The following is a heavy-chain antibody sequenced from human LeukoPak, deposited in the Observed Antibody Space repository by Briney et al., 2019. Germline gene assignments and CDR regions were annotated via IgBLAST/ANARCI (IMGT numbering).Heavy chain of an antibody. CDR3: ARTAARRFDY. CDR2: INPTGGST. D-gene: IGHD6-6*01. J-gene: IGHJ4*02. Sequence: ASVKVSCKASGYTFPSYFTHWVRQAPGQGLEWMGIINPTGGSTTYAQKFQGRVTMTRDTYTSTVYMELSSLRSDDTAVYYCARTAARRFDYWGQGTLVTVSS. CDR1: GYTFPSYF. V-gene: IGHV1-46*01.